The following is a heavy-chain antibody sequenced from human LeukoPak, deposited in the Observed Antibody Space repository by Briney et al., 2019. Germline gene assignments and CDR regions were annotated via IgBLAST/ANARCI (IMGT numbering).Heavy chain of an antibody. V-gene: IGHV4-34*01. J-gene: IGHJ4*02. CDR1: GGSFSDSY. Sequence: PSETLSLTCAVYGGSFSDSYWSWIRQPPGKGLEWIGEINHSGSTNFNPSLKSRVTISVDTSKNQFSLKLSSVTAADTAVYYCARAIVVVVAATPFDYWGQGTLVTVSS. CDR3: ARAIVVVVAATPFDY. D-gene: IGHD2-15*01. CDR2: INHSGST.